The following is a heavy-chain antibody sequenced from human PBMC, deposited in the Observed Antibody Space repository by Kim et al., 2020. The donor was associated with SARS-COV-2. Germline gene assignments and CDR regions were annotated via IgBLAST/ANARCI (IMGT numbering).Heavy chain of an antibody. CDR2: IIPIFGTA. CDR1: GGTFSSYA. Sequence: SVKVSCKASGGTFSSYAISWVRQAPGQGLEWMGGIIPIFGTANYAQKFQGRVTITADESTSTAYMELSSLRSEDTAVYYCVVVAAELRVGYFEYWGQGTLVTVSS. J-gene: IGHJ4*02. CDR3: VVVAAELRVGYFEY. V-gene: IGHV1-69*13. D-gene: IGHD2-15*01.